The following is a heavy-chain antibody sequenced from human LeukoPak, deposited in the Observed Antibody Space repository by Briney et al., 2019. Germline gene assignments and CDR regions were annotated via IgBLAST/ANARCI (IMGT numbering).Heavy chain of an antibody. J-gene: IGHJ4*02. CDR3: AREGAWIDY. CDR2: INAGNGNT. CDR1: GYTFTNFG. D-gene: IGHD5-12*01. Sequence: ASVKVSCKGSGYTFTNFGISWVRQAPGQRLEWMGWINAGNGNTKYSQKFQGRVTITRDTSASTAYMELSSLRSEDTAVYYCAREGAWIDYWGQGTLVTVSS. V-gene: IGHV1-3*01.